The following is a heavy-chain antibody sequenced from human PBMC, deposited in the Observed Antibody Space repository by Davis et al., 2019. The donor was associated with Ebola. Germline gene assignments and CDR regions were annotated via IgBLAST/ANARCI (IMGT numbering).Heavy chain of an antibody. D-gene: IGHD3-10*01. Sequence: GESLKISCAASGFTVSSNYMSWVRQAPGKGLEWVSVIYSGGSTYYADSVKGRSTISRDNSKNTLYLQMNSLRAEDTAVYYCAREGWVTMVRDVWGQGTTVTVSS. J-gene: IGHJ6*02. CDR3: AREGWVTMVRDV. CDR2: IYSGGST. CDR1: GFTVSSNY. V-gene: IGHV3-66*01.